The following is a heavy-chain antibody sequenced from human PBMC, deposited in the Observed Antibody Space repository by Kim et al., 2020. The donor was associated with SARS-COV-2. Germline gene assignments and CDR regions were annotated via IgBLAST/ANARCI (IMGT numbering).Heavy chain of an antibody. Sequence: GGSLRLSCAASGFTFSSYAMSWVRQAPGKGLEWVSAISGSGGSTYYADSVKGRFTISRDNSKNTLYLQMNSLRAEDTAVYYCAKDRPDFFARITMVRGFEYDAFDIWGKGTMVTVSS. CDR3: AKDRPDFFARITMVRGFEYDAFDI. CDR2: ISGSGGST. V-gene: IGHV3-23*01. CDR1: GFTFSSYA. D-gene: IGHD3-10*01. J-gene: IGHJ3*02.